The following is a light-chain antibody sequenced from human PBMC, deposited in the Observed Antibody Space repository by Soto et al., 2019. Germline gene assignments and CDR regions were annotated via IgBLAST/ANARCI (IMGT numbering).Light chain of an antibody. CDR1: PSVSSSY. J-gene: IGKJ1*01. Sequence: EIVLTQSPGPLSLSPGERATLSCRASPSVSSSYLAWYQPKPGQAPRLLIYGASSRATGIPDRFSGSGSGTDFTLTISRLEPEDFAVYYGQQYGSSPWTFGQGTKVEIK. CDR2: GAS. V-gene: IGKV3-20*01. CDR3: QQYGSSPWT.